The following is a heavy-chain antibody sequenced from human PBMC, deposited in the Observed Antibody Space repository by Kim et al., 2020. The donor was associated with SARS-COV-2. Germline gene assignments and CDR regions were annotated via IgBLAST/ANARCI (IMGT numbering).Heavy chain of an antibody. J-gene: IGHJ6*03. CDR3: ARVYGDYVPYYYYMDV. Sequence: VKGRFTISEDNAKNSLYLQMNGLRAEDTAVYYCARVYGDYVPYYYYMDVWGKGTTVTVSS. D-gene: IGHD4-17*01. V-gene: IGHV3-11*06.